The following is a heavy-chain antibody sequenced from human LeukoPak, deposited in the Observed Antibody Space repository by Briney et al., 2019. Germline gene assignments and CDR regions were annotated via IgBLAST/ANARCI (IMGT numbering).Heavy chain of an antibody. CDR1: GYTFSDYY. V-gene: IGHV1-2*02. D-gene: IGHD3-10*01. Sequence: ASVKVSCKASGYTFSDYYMHWVRQAPGQGLEWMGWINPNSGGANSAQKFQGRVTMTRDTSISTAYMEVSRLRSDDTAVYYCARVVGARGYGSGSHYYYYGMDVWGQGTTVTVFS. CDR2: INPNSGGA. J-gene: IGHJ6*02. CDR3: ARVVGARGYGSGSHYYYYGMDV.